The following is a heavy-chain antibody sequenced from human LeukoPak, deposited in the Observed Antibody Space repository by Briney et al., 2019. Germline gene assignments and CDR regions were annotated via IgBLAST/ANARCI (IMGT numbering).Heavy chain of an antibody. CDR2: ISGSGGST. J-gene: IGHJ4*02. CDR1: GFTFSSYA. Sequence: PGGSLRLSCAASGFTFSSYAMSWVRQAPGKGLEWVSAISGSGGSTYYADSVKGRFTISRDNYKNTLYLQMNSPRAEDTAVYYCAKDRKSSGCLAYWGQGTLVTVSS. V-gene: IGHV3-23*01. CDR3: AKDRKSSGCLAY. D-gene: IGHD6-19*01.